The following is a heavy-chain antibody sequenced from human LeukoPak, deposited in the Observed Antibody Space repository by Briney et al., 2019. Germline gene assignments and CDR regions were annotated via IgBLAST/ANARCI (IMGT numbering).Heavy chain of an antibody. CDR3: ARGRFRGVSFWFDP. CDR1: GYTLTSCA. CDR2: MNPNSGNT. D-gene: IGHD3-10*01. V-gene: IGHV1-8*03. Sequence: GASVKVSCKASGYTLTSCAMNWVRQAPGQGLEWMGWMNPNSGNTGYAQKFQGRVTITRNTSISTAYMELSSLRSEDTAVYYCARGRFRGVSFWFDPWGQGTLVTVSS. J-gene: IGHJ5*02.